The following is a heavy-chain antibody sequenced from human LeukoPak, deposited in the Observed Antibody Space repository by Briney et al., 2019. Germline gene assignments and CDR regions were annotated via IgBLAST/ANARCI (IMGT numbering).Heavy chain of an antibody. CDR1: GFMFSGSP. CDR3: ARPSQYGSGTDYYFDS. Sequence: GGSLRLSCEASGFMFSGSPMHWVRQASGKGLEWVGHIRSKANNYATIYAASVKGRFTISRDDSKNTAYLQMNSLKTEATAVYYCARPSQYGSGTDYYFDSWGRGTLVTVSS. V-gene: IGHV3-73*01. D-gene: IGHD3-10*01. CDR2: IRSKANNYAT. J-gene: IGHJ4*02.